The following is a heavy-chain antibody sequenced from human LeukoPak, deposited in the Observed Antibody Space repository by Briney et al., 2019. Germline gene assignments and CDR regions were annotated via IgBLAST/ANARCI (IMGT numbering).Heavy chain of an antibody. J-gene: IGHJ4*02. V-gene: IGHV3-48*04. Sequence: GGSLRLSCAASGFTFSSYSMNWVRQAPGKGLEWVSYISSSSSTIYYADSVKGRFTISRDNAKNSLYLQMNSLRAEDTAVYYCARWAVGPYCSSSSCQYYFDYWGQGTLVTVSS. CDR3: ARWAVGPYCSSSSCQYYFDY. CDR2: ISSSSSTI. D-gene: IGHD2-2*01. CDR1: GFTFSSYS.